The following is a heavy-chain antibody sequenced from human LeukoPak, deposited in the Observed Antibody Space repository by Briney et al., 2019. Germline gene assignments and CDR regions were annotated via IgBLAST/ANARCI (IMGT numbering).Heavy chain of an antibody. J-gene: IGHJ6*02. Sequence: PGGSLRLSCAASGFTFGRSWMHWVRQGPGKGLVWVSRINSDGSSTRYADFVKGRFTISRDNAKNTLYLQMNSLRSEDTALYYCVRDNYYGMDVWGQGTTVTVSS. CDR2: INSDGSST. CDR1: GFTFGRSW. V-gene: IGHV3-74*01. CDR3: VRDNYYGMDV.